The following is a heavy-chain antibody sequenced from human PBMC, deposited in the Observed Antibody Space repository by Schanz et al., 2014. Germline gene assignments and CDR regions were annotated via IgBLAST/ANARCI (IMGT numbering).Heavy chain of an antibody. J-gene: IGHJ6*02. V-gene: IGHV1-18*01. CDR2: INTYNGNT. Sequence: QVQLVQSGGEVKKPGASVKVSCKASGYTFTFTTYGISWVRPVPGQGLEWLGWINTYNGNTNYAQKFQGRVVMTTETSKSTANMEKRNLRSDDPAVSYFESDRGHFPQLDLDWYYGIGVWGQGTTVTVSS. D-gene: IGHD3-9*01. CDR3: ESDRGHFPQLDLDWYYGIGV. CDR1: GYTFTFTTYG.